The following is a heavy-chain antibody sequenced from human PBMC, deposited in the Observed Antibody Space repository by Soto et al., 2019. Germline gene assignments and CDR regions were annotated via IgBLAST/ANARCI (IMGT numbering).Heavy chain of an antibody. D-gene: IGHD3-3*01. V-gene: IGHV3-30*18. Sequence: PGGSLRLSCAASGFTFSSYGMHWVRQAPGKGLEWVAVMSYDGSNKYYADSVKGRFTISRDNSKNTLYLQMNSLRAEDTAVYYCAKDLPRITIFGVVIENYYYGMDVWGQGTTVTVSS. CDR3: AKDLPRITIFGVVIENYYYGMDV. J-gene: IGHJ6*02. CDR2: MSYDGSNK. CDR1: GFTFSSYG.